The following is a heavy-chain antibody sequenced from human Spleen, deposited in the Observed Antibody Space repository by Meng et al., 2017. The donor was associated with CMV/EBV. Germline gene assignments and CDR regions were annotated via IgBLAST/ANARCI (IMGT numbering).Heavy chain of an antibody. J-gene: IGHJ4*02. CDR3: ARDHLEVRGAAFDF. CDR1: GFTFSTYS. D-gene: IGHD3-10*01. CDR2: ISNGSGYI. V-gene: IGHV3-21*01. Sequence: SGFTFSTYSMSWVRQAPGKGLEWVSSISNGSGYIYFADSLKGRFTISRDNAKNSLYLQMNSLRADDSALYYCARDHLEVRGAAFDFWGQGTLVTVSS.